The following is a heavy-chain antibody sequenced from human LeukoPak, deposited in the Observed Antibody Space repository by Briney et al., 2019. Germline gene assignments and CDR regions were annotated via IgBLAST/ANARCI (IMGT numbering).Heavy chain of an antibody. D-gene: IGHD6-6*01. Sequence: ASVKVSCKASGGTFSSYAISWVRQAPGQGLEWMGGIIPIFGTANYAQKFQGRVTITADESTSTAYMELRSLRSDDTAVYYCARDRGSIAASPSNWGQGTLVTVSS. CDR2: IIPIFGTA. J-gene: IGHJ4*02. CDR3: ARDRGSIAASPSN. V-gene: IGHV1-69*13. CDR1: GGTFSSYA.